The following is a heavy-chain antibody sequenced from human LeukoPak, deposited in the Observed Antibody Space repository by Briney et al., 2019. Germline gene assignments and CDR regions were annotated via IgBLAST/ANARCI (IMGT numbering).Heavy chain of an antibody. CDR1: GFSPSTSGMC. Sequence: SGPTLLNPTQTLTLTCTFSGFSPSTSGMCVSWIRQPPVKAREWLAHIDWDDDKYYSTSLKTRLTISKDTSKNQVVLTMTNMDPVDTATYYCARSIAAAGTFDPWGQGTLVTVSS. J-gene: IGHJ5*02. D-gene: IGHD6-13*01. CDR3: ARSIAAAGTFDP. CDR2: IDWDDDK. V-gene: IGHV2-70*01.